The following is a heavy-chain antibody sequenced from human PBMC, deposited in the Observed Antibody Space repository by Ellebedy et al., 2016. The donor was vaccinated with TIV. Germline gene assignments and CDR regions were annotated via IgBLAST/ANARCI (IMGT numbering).Heavy chain of an antibody. Sequence: PGGSLRLSCATSGFSTSGMHWVRQAPGKGLEWVAFIRSDGSNKYYADSVKGRFTISRDNSKNTLDLQMNSLRAEETAVYYCVKGAYPVPTVMAVWGQGTMVIVSS. CDR2: IRSDGSNK. V-gene: IGHV3-30*02. J-gene: IGHJ6*02. CDR1: GFSTSG. D-gene: IGHD3-16*01. CDR3: VKGAYPVPTVMAV.